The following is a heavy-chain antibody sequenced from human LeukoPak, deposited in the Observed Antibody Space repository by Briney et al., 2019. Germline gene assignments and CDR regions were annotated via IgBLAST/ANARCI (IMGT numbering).Heavy chain of an antibody. Sequence: SETLSLTCTVSGGSISSYYWSWIRQSPGKGLEWIGYIYYDGSTNYNPSLRGRVTISVDTPKNQFSLKLSSVTAAETAVYYCARDRIDGSGSRYYYYYMDVWGKGTTVTISS. D-gene: IGHD3-10*01. CDR2: IYYDGST. V-gene: IGHV4-59*12. CDR3: ARDRIDGSGSRYYYYYMDV. CDR1: GGSISSYY. J-gene: IGHJ6*03.